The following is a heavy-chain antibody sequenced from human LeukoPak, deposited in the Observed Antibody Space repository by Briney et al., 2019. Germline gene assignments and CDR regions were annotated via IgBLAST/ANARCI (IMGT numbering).Heavy chain of an antibody. CDR2: IYTSGST. J-gene: IGHJ2*01. Sequence: SETLSLTCTVSGGSISSGSYYWSWIRQPAGKGLEWIGRIYTSGSTNYNPSLKSQVTMSVDTSKNQFSLKLSSVTAADTAVYYCARAVSYCGGDCYSGWYFDLWGRGTLVTVSS. CDR3: ARAVSYCGGDCYSGWYFDL. V-gene: IGHV4-61*02. CDR1: GGSISSGSYY. D-gene: IGHD2-21*02.